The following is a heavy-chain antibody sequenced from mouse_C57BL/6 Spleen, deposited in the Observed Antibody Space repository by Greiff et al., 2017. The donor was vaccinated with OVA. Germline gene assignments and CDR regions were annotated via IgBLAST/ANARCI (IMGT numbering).Heavy chain of an antibody. D-gene: IGHD1-1*01. CDR3: ASLYGSRWDYYAMDY. CDR1: GFSLTSYG. CDR2: IWSGGST. V-gene: IGHV2-2*01. Sequence: VQGVESGPGLVQPSQSLSITCTVSGFSLTSYGVHWVRQSPGKGLEWLGVIWSGGSTDYNAAFISRLSISKDNSKSQVFFKMNSLQADDTAIYYCASLYGSRWDYYAMDYWGQGTSVTVSS. J-gene: IGHJ4*01.